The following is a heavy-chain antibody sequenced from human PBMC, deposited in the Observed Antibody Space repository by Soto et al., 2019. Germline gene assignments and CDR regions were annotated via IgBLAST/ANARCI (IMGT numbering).Heavy chain of an antibody. CDR2: IHYNGRT. CDR1: GGSVTTTSYY. J-gene: IGHJ3*02. D-gene: IGHD2-21*02. CDR3: ASHTLGVILVGTFDI. Sequence: QLQLQESGPGLVKPSETLSLTCTVSGGSVTTTSYYWGWIRQPPGKGLEWIGSIHYNGRTYYNPSLKSRVTISIDTSKNQFSLKLSSVTAADTAVYYCASHTLGVILVGTFDIWGQGTMVTVSS. V-gene: IGHV4-39*01.